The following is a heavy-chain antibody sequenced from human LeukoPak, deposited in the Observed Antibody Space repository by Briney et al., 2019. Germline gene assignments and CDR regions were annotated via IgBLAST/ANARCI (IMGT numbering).Heavy chain of an antibody. CDR1: GFTFSDYY. Sequence: GGSLRLSCAASGFTFSDYYMSWIRQAPGKGLEWVSYISSSGSTIYYADSVKGRFTISRDNAKNSLYLQMNSLRAEDTAVYYCARGASYYDSSGYYPMAGYWGQGTLVTVSS. V-gene: IGHV3-11*01. CDR3: ARGASYYDSSGYYPMAGY. D-gene: IGHD3-22*01. J-gene: IGHJ4*02. CDR2: ISSSGSTI.